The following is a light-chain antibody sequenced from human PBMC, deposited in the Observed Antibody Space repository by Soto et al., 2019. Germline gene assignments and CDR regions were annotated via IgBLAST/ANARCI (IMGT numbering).Light chain of an antibody. V-gene: IGKV3-11*01. J-gene: IGKJ2*01. CDR2: DAS. CDR3: QQRSFWPRT. Sequence: EIVLTQSPATLSLSPGERATLSCRASQSVSTSLAWYQQKLCQAPRLLIYDASSRATGIPARFSGSGSGTDFTLTISSLEPEDFAVYYCQQRSFWPRTFGRGTKLEIK. CDR1: QSVSTS.